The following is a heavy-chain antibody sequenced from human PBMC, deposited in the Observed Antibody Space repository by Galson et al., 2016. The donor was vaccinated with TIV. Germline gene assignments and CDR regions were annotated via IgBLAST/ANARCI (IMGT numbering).Heavy chain of an antibody. CDR3: ARVGGSYHVNY. D-gene: IGHD1-26*01. J-gene: IGHJ4*02. V-gene: IGHV3-30*03. CDR2: ISDDGSNK. CDR1: GFTFRSYG. Sequence: SLRLSCAASGFTFRSYGMHWVRQAPGKGLEWVAVISDDGSNKYYADSVKGRFTISRDNPKNTVYLQMNSLRAEDTAVDYCARVGGSYHVNYWGQGTLVTVSS.